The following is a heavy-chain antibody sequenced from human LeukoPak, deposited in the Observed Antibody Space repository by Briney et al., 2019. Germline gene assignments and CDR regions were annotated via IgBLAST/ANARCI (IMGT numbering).Heavy chain of an antibody. CDR1: GFTFSSYS. V-gene: IGHV3-21*01. CDR3: AREGGGYDILTGYFRIARYYGMDV. CDR2: ISSGSSYI. Sequence: GGSLRLSCAASGFTFSSYSMNWVRQAPGKGLEWVSSISSGSSYIYYADSVKGRFTISRDNAKNSLYLQMNSLRAEDTAVYYCAREGGGYDILTGYFRIARYYGMDVWGQGTTVTVSS. D-gene: IGHD3-9*01. J-gene: IGHJ6*02.